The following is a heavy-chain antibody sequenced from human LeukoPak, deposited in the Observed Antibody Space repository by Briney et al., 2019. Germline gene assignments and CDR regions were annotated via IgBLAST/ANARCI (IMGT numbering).Heavy chain of an antibody. Sequence: SETLSLTCAVYGGSFSGYYWSWIRQPPGKGLEWIGEINHSGSTNYNPSLKSRVTISVDTSKNQFSLKLSSVTAADTAVYYCARGSGYGSWFDPWGQGTLVTVSS. CDR2: INHSGST. V-gene: IGHV4-34*01. D-gene: IGHD5-12*01. CDR1: GGSFSGYY. J-gene: IGHJ5*02. CDR3: ARGSGYGSWFDP.